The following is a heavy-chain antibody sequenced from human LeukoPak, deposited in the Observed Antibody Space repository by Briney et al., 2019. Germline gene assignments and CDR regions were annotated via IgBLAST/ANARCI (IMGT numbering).Heavy chain of an antibody. V-gene: IGHV3-30-3*01. CDR2: ISYDGSNK. Sequence: PGRSLRLSCAASGFTFSSYAMHWVRQAPGKGLEWVAVISYDGSNKYYAGSVKGRFTISRDNSKNTLYLQMNSLRAEDTAVYYCARVLSSDDYGDSYDAFDIWGQGTMVTVSS. J-gene: IGHJ3*02. CDR1: GFTFSSYA. CDR3: ARVLSSDDYGDSYDAFDI. D-gene: IGHD4-17*01.